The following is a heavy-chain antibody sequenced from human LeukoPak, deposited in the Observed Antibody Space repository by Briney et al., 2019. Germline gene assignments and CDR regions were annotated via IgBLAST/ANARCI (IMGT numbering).Heavy chain of an antibody. CDR1: GGTFSSYA. Sequence: SVKVSCKASGGTFSSYAISWVRQAPGQGLEWMGGIIPIFGTANYAQKFQGRVTITTDESASTAYMELSSLRSEDTAVYYCATDDLGYCSSTSCAHFDYWGQGTLVTVSS. D-gene: IGHD2-2*01. CDR2: IIPIFGTA. CDR3: ATDDLGYCSSTSCAHFDY. V-gene: IGHV1-69*05. J-gene: IGHJ4*02.